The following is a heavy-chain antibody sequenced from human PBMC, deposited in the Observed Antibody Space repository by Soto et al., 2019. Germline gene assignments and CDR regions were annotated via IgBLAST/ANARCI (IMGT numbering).Heavy chain of an antibody. CDR3: ARDDSSGVYYFDY. CDR1: GGSLSSTSSY. CDR2: IYYLGNT. J-gene: IGHJ4*02. Sequence: SGTLSLTCPFSGGSLSSTSSYLAWVRPPPGKGLEWVGSIYYLGNTYYNPSLGSRVTISTDTSTSTAYMELRSLRSDDTAVYYCARDDSSGVYYFDYWGQGTLVTVSS. D-gene: IGHD3-22*01. V-gene: IGHV4-39*02.